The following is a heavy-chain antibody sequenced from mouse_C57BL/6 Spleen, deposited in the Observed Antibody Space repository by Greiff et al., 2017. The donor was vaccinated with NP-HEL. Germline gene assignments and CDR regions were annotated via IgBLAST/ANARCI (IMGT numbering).Heavy chain of an antibody. J-gene: IGHJ1*03. Sequence: DVKLVESGGGLVQPKGSLKLSCAASGFSFNTYAMNWVRQAPGKGLEWVARIRSKSNNYATYYADSVKDRFTISRDDSESMLYLQMNNLKTEDTAMYYCVRRALGSSWYFDVWGTGTTVTVSS. CDR3: VRRALGSSWYFDV. CDR1: GFSFNTYA. CDR2: IRSKSNNYAT. D-gene: IGHD1-1*01. V-gene: IGHV10-1*01.